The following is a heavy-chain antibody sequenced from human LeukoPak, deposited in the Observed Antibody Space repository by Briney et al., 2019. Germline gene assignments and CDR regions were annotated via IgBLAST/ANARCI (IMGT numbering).Heavy chain of an antibody. CDR1: GFTFSNAW. V-gene: IGHV3-23*01. CDR2: ISGSGGST. J-gene: IGHJ4*02. D-gene: IGHD6-19*01. CDR3: AKDRVAGTRPPLDY. Sequence: RGSLRLSCAASGFTFSNAWMNWVRQAPGKGLEWVSAISGSGGSTYYADSVKGRFTISRDNSKNTLYLQMNSLRAEDTAVYYCAKDRVAGTRPPLDYWGQGTLVTVSS.